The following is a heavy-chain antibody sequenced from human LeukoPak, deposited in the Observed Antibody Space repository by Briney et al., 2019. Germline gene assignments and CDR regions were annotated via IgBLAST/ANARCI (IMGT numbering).Heavy chain of an antibody. CDR3: ARGYDF. CDR2: INSDGSSI. V-gene: IGHV3-74*01. J-gene: IGHJ4*02. Sequence: GGSLRLSCAASGFTFSTYWIHWVRQAPGKGLVWVSRINSDGSSINYADSVKGRFTISRDNAKNTVYLQMSSLRVQDTAVYYCARGYDFWGQGTLVTVSS. CDR1: GFTFSTYW. D-gene: IGHD5-18*01.